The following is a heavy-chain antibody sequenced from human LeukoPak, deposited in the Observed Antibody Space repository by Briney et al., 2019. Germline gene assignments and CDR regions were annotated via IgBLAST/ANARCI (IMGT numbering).Heavy chain of an antibody. CDR1: GGSFSGYY. Sequence: PSETLSLTCAVSGGSFSGYYWTWIRQPPGKGLEWIGEINHSGNANYNPSLKSRVTISLDMSENHFSLKLTSVTAADTAVYYCARGKTDWGQGTLVTVSS. J-gene: IGHJ4*02. V-gene: IGHV4-34*01. CDR2: INHSGNA. CDR3: ARGKTD.